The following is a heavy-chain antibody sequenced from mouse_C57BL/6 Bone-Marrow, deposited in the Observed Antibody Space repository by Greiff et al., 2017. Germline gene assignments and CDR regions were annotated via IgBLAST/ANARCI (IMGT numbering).Heavy chain of an antibody. J-gene: IGHJ1*03. CDR1: GFNIKDYY. CDR2: IDPEHGET. Sequence: EVQLQQSGAELVKPGASVTLSCTASGFNIKDYYMHWVKQRTEQGLEWIGRIDPEHGETKYAPKFQGKATITADTSSNTAYLQLSSLSYEDTAVYYCARRGYFDVWGTGTTVTVSS. CDR3: ARRGYFDV. V-gene: IGHV14-2*01.